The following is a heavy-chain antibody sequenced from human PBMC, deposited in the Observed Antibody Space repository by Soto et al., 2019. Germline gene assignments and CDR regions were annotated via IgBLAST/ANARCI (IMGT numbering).Heavy chain of an antibody. CDR3: AKGFGVDGDPENYYYYYYMDV. CDR1: GFTFSSYA. D-gene: IGHD3-3*01. CDR2: ISGSGGST. J-gene: IGHJ6*03. Sequence: GGSLRLSCAASGFTFSSYAMSWVRQAPGKGLEWVSAISGSGGSTYYADSVKGRFTISRDNSKNTLYLQMNSLRAEDTAVYYCAKGFGVDGDPENYYYYYYMDVWGKGTTVTVSS. V-gene: IGHV3-23*01.